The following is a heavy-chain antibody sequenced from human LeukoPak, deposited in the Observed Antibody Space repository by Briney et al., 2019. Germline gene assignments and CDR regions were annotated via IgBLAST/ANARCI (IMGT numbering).Heavy chain of an antibody. Sequence: GGSLRLSCAASGFTFSSYWMSWVRQAPGKGLEWVANIKQDGSEKYYVDSVKGRFTISRDNAKNSLYLQMNSLRAEDTAVYYCAKRPRNYYSYMDVWGKGTTVTISS. CDR1: GFTFSSYW. J-gene: IGHJ6*03. D-gene: IGHD2/OR15-2a*01. CDR2: IKQDGSEK. V-gene: IGHV3-7*03. CDR3: AKRPRNYYSYMDV.